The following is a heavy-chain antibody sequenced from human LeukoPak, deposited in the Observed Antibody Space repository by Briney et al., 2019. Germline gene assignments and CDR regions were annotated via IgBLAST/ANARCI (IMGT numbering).Heavy chain of an antibody. Sequence: SVKVSCKASGYTFTSYYMHWVRQAPGQGLEWMGIINPSGGSTSYAQKFQGRVTMTRDTSTSTVYMELSSLRSEDTAVYYCARDYYGSGTPYSGMLFDPWGQGTLVTVSS. CDR2: INPSGGST. CDR3: ARDYYGSGTPYSGMLFDP. D-gene: IGHD3-10*01. V-gene: IGHV1-46*01. CDR1: GYTFTSYY. J-gene: IGHJ5*02.